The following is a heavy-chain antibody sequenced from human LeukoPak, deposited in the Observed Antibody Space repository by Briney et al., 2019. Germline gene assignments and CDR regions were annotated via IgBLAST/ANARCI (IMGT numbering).Heavy chain of an antibody. CDR2: INPSGGST. V-gene: IGHV1-46*01. J-gene: IGHJ6*03. CDR1: GYTFTGNY. CDR3: AREATSIVVVPAAMKCYYYYYMDV. D-gene: IGHD2-2*01. Sequence: ASVKVSCKASGYTFTGNYMHWVRQAPGQGLEWMGWINPSGGSTSYAQKFQGRVTMTRDTSTSTVYMELSSLRSEDTAVYYCAREATSIVVVPAAMKCYYYYYMDVWGKGTTVTISS.